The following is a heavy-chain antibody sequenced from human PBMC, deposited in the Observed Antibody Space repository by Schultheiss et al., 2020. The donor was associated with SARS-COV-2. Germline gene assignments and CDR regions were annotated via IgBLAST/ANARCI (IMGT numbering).Heavy chain of an antibody. CDR2: ISSSGSTI. V-gene: IGHV3-48*04. Sequence: GGSLRLSCAASGFTFSSYWMNWVRQAPGKGLEWVSYISSSGSTIYYADSVKGRFTISRDNAKNSLYLQMNSLRAEDTAVYYCARDDYGGNSVGLDYWGQGTLVIVSS. D-gene: IGHD4-23*01. CDR3: ARDDYGGNSVGLDY. J-gene: IGHJ4*02. CDR1: GFTFSSYW.